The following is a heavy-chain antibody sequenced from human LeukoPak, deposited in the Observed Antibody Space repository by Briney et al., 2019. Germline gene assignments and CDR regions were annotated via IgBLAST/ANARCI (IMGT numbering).Heavy chain of an antibody. CDR3: ARTLPNYYYGMDV. D-gene: IGHD1-26*01. CDR2: INPNSCDT. CDR1: GYTFAAYY. J-gene: IGHJ6*02. V-gene: IGHV1-2*02. Sequence: GASVKVSCKASGYTFAAYYMHWVRQAPGQGLEWMGWINPNSCDTNYAQKFQGRVTMTRDTSISTAYMEVSRLRSDDTAVYYCARTLPNYYYGMDVWGQGTTVTVSS.